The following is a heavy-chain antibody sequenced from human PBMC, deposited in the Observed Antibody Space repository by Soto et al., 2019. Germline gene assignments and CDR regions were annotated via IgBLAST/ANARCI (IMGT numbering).Heavy chain of an antibody. Sequence: GASVKVSCKASGYTFTSYGISWVRQAPGQGLEWMGWISAYNGNTNYAQKLQGRVTMTTDTSTSTAYMELRSLRSDDTAVYYCARGATSDSSGYYFDYWGQGTLVTVSS. D-gene: IGHD3-22*01. CDR3: ARGATSDSSGYYFDY. V-gene: IGHV1-18*01. CDR1: GYTFTSYG. J-gene: IGHJ4*02. CDR2: ISAYNGNT.